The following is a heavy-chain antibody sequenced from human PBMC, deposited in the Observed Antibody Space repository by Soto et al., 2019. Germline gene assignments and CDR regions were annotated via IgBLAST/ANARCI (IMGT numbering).Heavy chain of an antibody. V-gene: IGHV1-46*01. CDR1: GYTFTSYY. D-gene: IGHD3-9*01. CDR3: ARVGATAKLRYFDWSRGGYNWFDP. Sequence: ASVKVSCKASGYTFTSYYMHWVRQAPGQGLEWMGIINPSGGSTSYAQKFQGRVTMTRDTSTSTVYMELSSLRSEDTAVYYCARVGATAKLRYFDWSRGGYNWFDPWGQGTLVTVSS. J-gene: IGHJ5*02. CDR2: INPSGGST.